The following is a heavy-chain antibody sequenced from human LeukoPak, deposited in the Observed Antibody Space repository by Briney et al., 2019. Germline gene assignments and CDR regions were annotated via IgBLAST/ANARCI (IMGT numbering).Heavy chain of an antibody. J-gene: IGHJ4*02. V-gene: IGHV4-39*01. CDR2: IFYSGST. Sequence: SETLSLTCTVSGGSISSSKYYWGWIRQPPGKGLEWIGNIFYSGSTHYNPSLKSRVTISVDTSKNQFSLKLNSVTAADTAVYHCAGLVVGTATIDYWGQGTLVTVSS. CDR3: AGLVVGTATIDY. CDR1: GGSISSSKYY. D-gene: IGHD2-21*02.